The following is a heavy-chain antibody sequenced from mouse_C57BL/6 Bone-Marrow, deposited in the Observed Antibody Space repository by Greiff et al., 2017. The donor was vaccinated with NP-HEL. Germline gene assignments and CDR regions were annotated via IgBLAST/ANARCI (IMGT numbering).Heavy chain of an antibody. CDR3: ERHDLGAWVAY. CDR1: GYTFTSYW. V-gene: IGHV1-59*01. Sequence: QVQLQQPGAELVRPGTSVKLSCKASGYTFTSYWMHWVKQRPGQGLEWIGVIDPSDSYTNYNQKFKGKATLTVDTSSSTAYMQLSSLTSEDSAVYDCERHDLGAWVAYGGQGTRVTVSA. J-gene: IGHJ3*01. CDR2: IDPSDSYT.